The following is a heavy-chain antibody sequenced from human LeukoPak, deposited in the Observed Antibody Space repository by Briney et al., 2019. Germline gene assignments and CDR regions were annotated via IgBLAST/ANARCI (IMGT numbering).Heavy chain of an antibody. J-gene: IGHJ4*02. CDR2: INPNSGGT. Sequence: ASVKVSCKASGYTFTGYYMHWVRQAPGQGLEWMGRINPNSGGTNYAQKFQGRVTMTADTSTSTAYMELRSLRSDDTAVYYCARDQSGSYVYWGQGTLVTVSS. CDR1: GYTFTGYY. D-gene: IGHD1-26*01. V-gene: IGHV1-2*06. CDR3: ARDQSGSYVY.